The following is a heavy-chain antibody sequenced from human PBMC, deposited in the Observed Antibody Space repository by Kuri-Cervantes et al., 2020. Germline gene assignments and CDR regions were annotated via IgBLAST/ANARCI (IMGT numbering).Heavy chain of an antibody. CDR1: GGSLSGYY. CDR2: IYYSGST. D-gene: IGHD3/OR15-3a*01. CDR3: ARANRGLNFDY. Sequence: SQTLSLTCAVYGGSLSGYYWSWTRQHPGKGLEWIGYIYYSGSTYYNPSLKSRVTISVDTSKNQFSLKLSSVTAADTAVYYCARANRGLNFDYWGQGTLVTVSS. J-gene: IGHJ4*02. V-gene: IGHV4-31*02.